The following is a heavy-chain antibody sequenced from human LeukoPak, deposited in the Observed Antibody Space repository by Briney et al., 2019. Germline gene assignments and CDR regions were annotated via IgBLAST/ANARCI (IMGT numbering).Heavy chain of an antibody. Sequence: PGRSLRLSCAASGFTFSSYAMHWVRQAPGKGLEWVAVISYDGSNKYYADSVKGRFTISRDNSKNTLYLQMNSLRAEDTAVYYCARDPRVTPIAVACSFDYWGQGTLVTVSS. J-gene: IGHJ4*02. D-gene: IGHD6-19*01. CDR1: GFTFSSYA. CDR2: ISYDGSNK. CDR3: ARDPRVTPIAVACSFDY. V-gene: IGHV3-30-3*01.